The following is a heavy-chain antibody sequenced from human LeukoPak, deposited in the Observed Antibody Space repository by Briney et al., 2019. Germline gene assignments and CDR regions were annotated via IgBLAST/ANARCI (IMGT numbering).Heavy chain of an antibody. CDR3: ARAPVSSSWYWGYYYYMDV. V-gene: IGHV1-46*01. CDR1: GYTFTSYY. CDR2: INPSGGST. J-gene: IGHJ6*03. Sequence: ASVKVSCKASGYTFTSYYMHWVRQAPGQGLEWMGIINPSGGSTSYAQKFQGRVTMTRDMSTSTVYMELSSLRSEDTAVYYCARAPVSSSWYWGYYYYMDVWGKGTTVTISS. D-gene: IGHD6-13*01.